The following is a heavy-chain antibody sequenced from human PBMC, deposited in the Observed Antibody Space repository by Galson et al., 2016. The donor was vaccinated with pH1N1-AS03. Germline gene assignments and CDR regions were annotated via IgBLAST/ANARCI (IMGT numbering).Heavy chain of an antibody. D-gene: IGHD3-10*01. V-gene: IGHV3-48*01. J-gene: IGHJ4*02. Sequence: SLRLSCAASGFTFTSYSMNWVRQAPGKGLEWISYISSSSSTIFYGDSVKGRFTISRDNAKNSLYLQMNSLRAEDTGVYYCTKDHSSYFDYWGQGTLVTVSS. CDR3: TKDHSSYFDY. CDR2: ISSSSSTI. CDR1: GFTFTSYS.